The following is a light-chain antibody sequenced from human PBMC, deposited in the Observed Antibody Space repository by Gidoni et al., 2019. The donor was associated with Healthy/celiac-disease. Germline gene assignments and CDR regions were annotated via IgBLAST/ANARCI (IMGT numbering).Light chain of an antibody. J-gene: IGKJ1*01. V-gene: IGKV1-33*01. CDR1: QDISNY. Sequence: DIQMNQSPSSLSASVGDRVTITCQASQDISNYLNWYQQKPEKAPKLLIYDASNLETGVPSRFSGSGSGTDFTFTISSLQPEDIATYYCQQYDNLLTWTFXQXTKVEIK. CDR2: DAS. CDR3: QQYDNLLTWT.